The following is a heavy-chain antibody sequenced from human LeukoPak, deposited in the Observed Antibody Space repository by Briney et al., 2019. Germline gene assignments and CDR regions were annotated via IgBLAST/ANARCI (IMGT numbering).Heavy chain of an antibody. D-gene: IGHD5-18*01. V-gene: IGHV3-66*01. CDR1: GFTVSSNY. Sequence: GGSLRLSCAASGFTVSSNYMSWVRQAPGKGLEWVSVIYSGGSTYYADSVKGRFTISRDNSKNTLYLQMNSLRAEDTAVYYCARGSVTTGLFGMDVWGQGTTVTVSS. J-gene: IGHJ6*02. CDR3: ARGSVTTGLFGMDV. CDR2: IYSGGST.